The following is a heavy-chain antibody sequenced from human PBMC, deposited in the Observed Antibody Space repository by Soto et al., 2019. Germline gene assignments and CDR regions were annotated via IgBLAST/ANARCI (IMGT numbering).Heavy chain of an antibody. CDR2: ISAYNGNT. CDR3: ARAHLGCIAARLARYYYYGMDV. CDR1: GYTFTSYG. Sequence: ASVKVSCKASGYTFTSYGMSWVRQAPGQGLEWMGWISAYNGNTNYAQKLQGRVTMTTDTSTSTAYMELRSLRSDDTAVYYCARAHLGCIAARLARYYYYGMDVWGQGTTVTVSS. J-gene: IGHJ6*02. D-gene: IGHD6-6*01. V-gene: IGHV1-18*01.